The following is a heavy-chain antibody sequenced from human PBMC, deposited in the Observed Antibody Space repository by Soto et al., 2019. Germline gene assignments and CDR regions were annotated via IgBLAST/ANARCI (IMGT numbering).Heavy chain of an antibody. CDR1: GGNFSSNG. V-gene: IGHV1-69*01. Sequence: QVQLVQSGAEVKKPGSSVKVSCKAPGGNFSSNGIRWVRQAPGQGLELMGGIIPTFRTTNYAHKFRGRVTITADESTGTAYMELSSLRSDDTAVYYCAGASDSTWYNWLDPWGQVTLVTVSS. CDR2: IIPTFRTT. D-gene: IGHD5-18*01. CDR3: AGASDSTWYNWLDP. J-gene: IGHJ5*02.